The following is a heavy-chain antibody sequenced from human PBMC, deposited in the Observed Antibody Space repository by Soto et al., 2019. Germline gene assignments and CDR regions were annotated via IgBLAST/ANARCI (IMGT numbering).Heavy chain of an antibody. CDR1: GFTVSSNY. Sequence: EVQLVESGGGLVHPGGSLRLSCAASGFTVSSNYMSWVRQAPGKGLEWVSVIYSGGSTYYADSVKGRFTISSHNSTSSFTLQLNCLSAEDTALYYCARAYHYGMDVWGQGTTVTVSS. CDR3: ARAYHYGMDV. V-gene: IGHV3-53*04. CDR2: IYSGGST. J-gene: IGHJ6*02.